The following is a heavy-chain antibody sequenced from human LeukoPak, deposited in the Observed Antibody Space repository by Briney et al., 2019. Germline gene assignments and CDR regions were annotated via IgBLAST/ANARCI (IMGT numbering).Heavy chain of an antibody. V-gene: IGHV4-34*01. CDR1: GGSFSGYY. CDR3: ARGRDTSSLDY. J-gene: IGHJ4*02. CDR2: INHSGST. Sequence: SETLSLTCAVYGGSFSGYYWSWIRQLPGKGLQWIGEINHSGSTNYNPSLKSRVTISVDTSKKHLSLKLRSVTAADTAVYYCARGRDTSSLDYWGQGTLVIVSS. D-gene: IGHD6-13*01.